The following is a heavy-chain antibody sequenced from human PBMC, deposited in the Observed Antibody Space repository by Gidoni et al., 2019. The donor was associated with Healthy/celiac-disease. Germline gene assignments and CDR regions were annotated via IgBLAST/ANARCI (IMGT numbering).Heavy chain of an antibody. V-gene: IGHV4-4*02. Sequence: QVQLQESGPGLVKPSVTLSLTCAVSGGSIISSNWWSWVRQPPGKGLEWIGEIYHSGSTNYNPSLKSRVTISVDKSKNQFSLKLSSVTAADTAVYYCARICYSGYDLRWFDPWGQGTLVTVSS. CDR1: GGSIISSNW. D-gene: IGHD5-12*01. J-gene: IGHJ5*02. CDR2: IYHSGST. CDR3: ARICYSGYDLRWFDP.